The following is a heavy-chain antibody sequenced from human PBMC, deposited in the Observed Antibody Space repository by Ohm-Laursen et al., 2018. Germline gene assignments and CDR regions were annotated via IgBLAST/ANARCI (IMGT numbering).Heavy chain of an antibody. J-gene: IGHJ4*02. CDR1: GSTFTGYH. D-gene: IGHD1-7*01. CDR3: ARSRYKCNYGYFDY. CDR2: TNPDSGGT. Sequence: ASVTVSCKASGSTFTGYHMHWVRQAPGQGLEWMGWTNPDSGGTNYAQKFQGRVTMTRETSIGTAYMEVSRLRSDDTSVYYCARSRYKCNYGYFDYWGQGTLLSVSS. V-gene: IGHV1-2*02.